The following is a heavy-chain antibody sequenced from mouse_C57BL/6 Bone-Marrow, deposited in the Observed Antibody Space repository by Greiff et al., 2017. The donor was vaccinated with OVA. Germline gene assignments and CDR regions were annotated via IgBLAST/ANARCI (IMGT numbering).Heavy chain of an antibody. CDR1: GYTFTDYN. CDR2: INPNNGGT. V-gene: IGHV1-22*01. J-gene: IGHJ4*01. Sequence: EVQLQQSGPELVKPGASVKMSCKASGYTFTDYNMHWVKQSHGKSLEWIGYINPNNGGTSYNQKFKGKATLTVNKSSSTAYMELRSLTSEDSAVYYCARMEYGSSPYYYAMDYWGQGTSVTVSS. D-gene: IGHD1-1*01. CDR3: ARMEYGSSPYYYAMDY.